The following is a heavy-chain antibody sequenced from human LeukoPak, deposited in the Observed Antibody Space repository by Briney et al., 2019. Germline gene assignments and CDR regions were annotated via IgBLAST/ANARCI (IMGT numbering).Heavy chain of an antibody. V-gene: IGHV4-38-2*02. CDR2: IYHSGST. D-gene: IGHD5-18*01. CDR1: GYSISSGYY. J-gene: IGHJ4*02. Sequence: PSETLSLTCTVSGYSISSGYYWGWIRQPPGKGLEWIGSIYHSGSTYYNPSLKSRVTISVDTSKNQFSLKLSSVTAADTAVYYCARSHKLWLFYFDYWGQGTLVTVSS. CDR3: ARSHKLWLFYFDY.